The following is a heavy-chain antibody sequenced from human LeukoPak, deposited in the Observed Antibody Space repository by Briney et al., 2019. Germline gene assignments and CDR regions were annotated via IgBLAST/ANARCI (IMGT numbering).Heavy chain of an antibody. J-gene: IGHJ4*02. Sequence: SGESLKTSCKGSGYSFTSYWIGWVRQMAGKGLGWVGIKYPGDTENKYSPYFQGPVTISADKSISPAYLHWSSLEASDTAMYYCARGGYYTDYFDYWGQGTLVTVSS. V-gene: IGHV5-51*01. CDR3: ARGGYYTDYFDY. D-gene: IGHD3-22*01. CDR1: GYSFTSYW. CDR2: KYPGDTEN.